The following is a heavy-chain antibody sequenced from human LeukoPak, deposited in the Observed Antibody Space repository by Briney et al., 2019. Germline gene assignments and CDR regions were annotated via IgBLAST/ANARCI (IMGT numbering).Heavy chain of an antibody. Sequence: EASVKVSCKASGFTFTRYAISWVRQAPGQGLEWMGWISAYNGNINYAQKLQGRVTMTTDTSTSTAYMELSSLRSEDMAVYYCARVSKPSRQQLGYWGQETLVTVSS. J-gene: IGHJ4*02. CDR1: GFTFTRYA. CDR3: ARVSKPSRQQLGY. V-gene: IGHV1-18*03. CDR2: ISAYNGNI. D-gene: IGHD6-13*01.